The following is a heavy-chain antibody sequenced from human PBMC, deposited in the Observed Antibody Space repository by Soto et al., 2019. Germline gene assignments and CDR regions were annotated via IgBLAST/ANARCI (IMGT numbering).Heavy chain of an antibody. D-gene: IGHD3-9*01. CDR3: ARSPYYEILTGYPLNWFDP. CDR1: GYTFTSYG. Sequence: ASVKVSCKASGYTFTSYGISWVRQAPGQGLEWMGWISAYNGNTNYAQKLQGRVTMTTDTSTSTAYMELRSLRSDDTAVYYCARSPYYEILTGYPLNWFDPWGQGTLVTVSS. CDR2: ISAYNGNT. V-gene: IGHV1-18*01. J-gene: IGHJ5*02.